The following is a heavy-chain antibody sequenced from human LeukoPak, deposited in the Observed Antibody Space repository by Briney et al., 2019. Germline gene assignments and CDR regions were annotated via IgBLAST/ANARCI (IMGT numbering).Heavy chain of an antibody. V-gene: IGHV3-23*01. CDR1: GFTFSSYA. CDR2: ISGSGGST. Sequence: GGSLRLSCAASGFTFSSYAMSWVRQAPGKGLEWVSAISGSGGSTYYADSVKGRFTISRDNFKNTLYLQMNSLRAEDTAVYYCAKDHDFWSGYSNYFDYWGQGTLVTVSS. D-gene: IGHD3-3*01. CDR3: AKDHDFWSGYSNYFDY. J-gene: IGHJ4*02.